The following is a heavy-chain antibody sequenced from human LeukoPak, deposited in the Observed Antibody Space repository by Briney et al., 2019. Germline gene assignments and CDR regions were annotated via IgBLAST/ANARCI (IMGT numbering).Heavy chain of an antibody. CDR2: ISSNGGST. CDR3: ARGGPYYYDSSGYYLLA. CDR1: GFTLNSYA. J-gene: IGHJ3*01. V-gene: IGHV3-64*01. D-gene: IGHD3-22*01. Sequence: GGSLRLSCAASGFTLNSYAMSWVRQAPGKGLEYVSAISSNGGSTYYANSVKGRFTISRDNSKNTLYLQMGSLRAEDMAVYYCARGGPYYYDSSGYYLLAWGQGTMVTVSS.